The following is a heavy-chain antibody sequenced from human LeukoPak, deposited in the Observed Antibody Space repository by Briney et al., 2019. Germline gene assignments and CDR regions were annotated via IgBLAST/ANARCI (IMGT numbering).Heavy chain of an antibody. D-gene: IGHD1-14*01. CDR2: ISYIGST. CDR3: ARDQISINALDM. CDR1: GASISGHY. Sequence: SETLSLTCTVSGASISGHYLTWIRHAPGKGLEWIGYISYIGSTNCNPSLKSRVTISVDTSKNLFSLKLRSVTAADTAVYYCARDQISINALDMWGQGTMVTVSS. J-gene: IGHJ3*02. V-gene: IGHV4-59*11.